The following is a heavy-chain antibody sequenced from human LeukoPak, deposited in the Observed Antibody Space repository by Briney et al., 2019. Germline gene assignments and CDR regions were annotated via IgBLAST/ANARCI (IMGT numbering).Heavy chain of an antibody. V-gene: IGHV1-18*01. D-gene: IGHD3-22*01. CDR2: ISAYNGNT. CDR1: GYTFTSCG. J-gene: IGHJ4*02. Sequence: ASVKVSCKASGYTFTSCGISWVRQAPGQGLEWMGWISAYNGNTNYAQKLQGRVTMTTDTSTSTAYMELRSLRSDDTAVYYCARKGRVVAPNYFDYWGQGTLVTVSS. CDR3: ARKGRVVAPNYFDY.